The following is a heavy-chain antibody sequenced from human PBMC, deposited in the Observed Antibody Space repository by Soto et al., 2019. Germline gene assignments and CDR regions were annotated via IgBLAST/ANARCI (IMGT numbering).Heavy chain of an antibody. CDR3: AGGIAAAGYYYYGMDV. J-gene: IGHJ6*02. CDR2: IIPIFGTA. Sequence: SVKVSFKAFGGTFSSHAISWLRQAPGQGLEWMGGIIPIFGTANYAQKFQGRVTITADESTSTAYMELSSLRSEDTAVYYCAGGIAAAGYYYYGMDVWGQGTTVTVSS. D-gene: IGHD6-13*01. V-gene: IGHV1-69*13. CDR1: GGTFSSHA.